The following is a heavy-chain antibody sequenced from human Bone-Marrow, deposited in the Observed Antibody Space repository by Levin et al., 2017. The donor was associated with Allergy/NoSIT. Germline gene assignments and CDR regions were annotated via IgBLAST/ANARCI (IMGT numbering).Heavy chain of an antibody. D-gene: IGHD2-15*01. CDR3: ARDAPPDCSGGSCYPSGFDF. V-gene: IGHV1-2*02. J-gene: IGHJ4*02. Sequence: PVASVKVSCKASGYTFTDHYIHWVRQAPGQGLEWMGSINPRTGGANYAQKFQGRVTMTRDTSTTTAYMEVSRLRSDDTAVYYCARDAPPDCSGGSCYPSGFDFWGQGTLVTVSS. CDR2: INPRTGGA. CDR1: GYTFTDHY.